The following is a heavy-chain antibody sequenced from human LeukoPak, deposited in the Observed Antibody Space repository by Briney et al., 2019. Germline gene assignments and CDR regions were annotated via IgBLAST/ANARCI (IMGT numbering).Heavy chain of an antibody. J-gene: IGHJ5*02. CDR2: INHSGST. V-gene: IGHV4-34*01. CDR1: GGSFSGYY. D-gene: IGHD3-10*01. CDR3: ARRGSGSYGANWFDP. Sequence: PSETLSLTCAVYGGSFSGYYWSWIRQPPGKGLEWIGEINHSGSTNYNPSLKRRVTISVDTSKNQFSLKLSSATAADTAVYYCARRGSGSYGANWFDPWGQGTLVTVSS.